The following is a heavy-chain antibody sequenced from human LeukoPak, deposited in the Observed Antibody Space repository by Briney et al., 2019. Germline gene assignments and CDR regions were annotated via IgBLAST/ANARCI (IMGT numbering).Heavy chain of an antibody. V-gene: IGHV1-2*06. CDR2: INPDAGDT. Sequence: ASVKVSCKASGYSFTDYFLYWVRQAPGQGLERMGRINPDAGDTNYAQTFQGRITMTRDTSISTAYMELSSLKSDDTAVYYCARLSTATRHWLAASDIWGQGTVVTVSS. J-gene: IGHJ3*02. CDR3: ARLSTATRHWLAASDI. CDR1: GYSFTDYF. D-gene: IGHD6-19*01.